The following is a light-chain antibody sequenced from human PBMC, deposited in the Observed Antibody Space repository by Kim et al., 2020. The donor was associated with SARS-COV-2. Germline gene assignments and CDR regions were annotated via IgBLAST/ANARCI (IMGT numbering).Light chain of an antibody. CDR2: TNN. J-gene: IGLJ3*02. V-gene: IGLV1-40*01. CDR1: TSNIGTGHD. Sequence: QRITISCTGSTSNIGTGHDVHWYQQLPGVAPKLLIFTNNRRPAGVPDRFSGSKSGTSASLAITGLQAEDEADYYCQSYDSSLGAWVFGGGTQLTVL. CDR3: QSYDSSLGAWV.